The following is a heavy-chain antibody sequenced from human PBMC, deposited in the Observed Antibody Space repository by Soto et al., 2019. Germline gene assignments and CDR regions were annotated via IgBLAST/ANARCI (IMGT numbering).Heavy chain of an antibody. J-gene: IGHJ5*02. CDR2: IIPIFGTA. Sequence: QVQLVQSGAEVKKPGSSVKVSCKASGGTFSSYAISWVRQAPGQGLEWMGGIIPIFGTANYAQKFQGRVTIPAXXSXSXXYMELSSPRSEDTAVYYCARDGGEYSSGWYNWFDPWGQGTLVTVSS. CDR3: ARDGGEYSSGWYNWFDP. V-gene: IGHV1-69*12. D-gene: IGHD6-19*01. CDR1: GGTFSSYA.